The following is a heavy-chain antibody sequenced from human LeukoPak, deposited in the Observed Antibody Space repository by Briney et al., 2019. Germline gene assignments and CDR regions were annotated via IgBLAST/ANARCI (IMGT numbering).Heavy chain of an antibody. J-gene: IGHJ3*02. CDR2: INPNSGGT. CDR3: ARVYGDRALDI. Sequence: ASVKVSCKASGYSFTGHYMHWVRQAPGQGLEWMGWINPNSGGTNYAQKFQGRVTMTRDTSISTAYMELSRLRSDDTAVYYCARVYGDRALDIWGQETMVTVSS. D-gene: IGHD7-27*01. V-gene: IGHV1-2*02. CDR1: GYSFTGHY.